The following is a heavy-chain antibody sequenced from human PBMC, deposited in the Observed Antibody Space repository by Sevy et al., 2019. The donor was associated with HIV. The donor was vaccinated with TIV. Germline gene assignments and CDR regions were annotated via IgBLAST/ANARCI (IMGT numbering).Heavy chain of an antibody. CDR2: ISYDGSNK. D-gene: IGHD6-13*01. CDR1: GFTFSSYG. V-gene: IGHV3-30*18. Sequence: GGSLRLSCAASGFTFSSYGMHWVRQAPGKGLEWVAVISYDGSNKYYADSVKGRFTISRDNSKNTLYLQMNSLRAEDTAVYYCAKPHWYANYYYYYMDVWGKGTTVTLSS. J-gene: IGHJ6*03. CDR3: AKPHWYANYYYYYMDV.